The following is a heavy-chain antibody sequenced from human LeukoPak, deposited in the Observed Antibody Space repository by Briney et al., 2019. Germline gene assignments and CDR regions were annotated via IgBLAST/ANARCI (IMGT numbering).Heavy chain of an antibody. J-gene: IGHJ4*02. CDR3: ARERSGYSLFDY. V-gene: IGHV4-39*07. CDR1: GGSICSSSYY. CDR2: IYYSGRP. D-gene: IGHD3-22*01. Sequence: AETLSLTCAVSGGSICSSSYYWLWNRQPTGKVLVWIVRIYYSGRPYYHPALKLRVTISVDTSKNMFSLKLSSVTAAVTAVDYCARERSGYSLFDYWGQGTLVTVSS.